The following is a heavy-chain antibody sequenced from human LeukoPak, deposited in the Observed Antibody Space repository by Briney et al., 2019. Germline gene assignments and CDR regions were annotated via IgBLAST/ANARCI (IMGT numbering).Heavy chain of an antibody. CDR3: ARLRAYYYDSSGYYNFDF. CDR2: ISYSGRT. Sequence: PSQTLSLTCTVSGGSTSSSSFYWGWIRQPPGKGLECIGRISYSGRTYYNPSLQSRVTISVDTSKNQFSLRLSSVTAADTAVYHCARLRAYYYDSSGYYNFDFWGQGTLVTVSS. J-gene: IGHJ4*02. CDR1: GGSTSSSSFY. D-gene: IGHD3-22*01. V-gene: IGHV4-39*01.